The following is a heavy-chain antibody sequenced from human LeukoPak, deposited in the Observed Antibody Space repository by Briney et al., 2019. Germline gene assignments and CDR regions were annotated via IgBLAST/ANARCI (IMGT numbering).Heavy chain of an antibody. Sequence: GGSLRLSCAASGFTVSSNYMSWVRQAPGKGLEWVSAISGSGGSTYYADSVKGRFTISRDNSKNTLYLQMNSLRAEDTAVYYCAKGYSSGWYGYFDYWGQGTLVTVSS. J-gene: IGHJ4*02. CDR2: ISGSGGST. CDR1: GFTVSSNY. CDR3: AKGYSSGWYGYFDY. V-gene: IGHV3-23*01. D-gene: IGHD6-19*01.